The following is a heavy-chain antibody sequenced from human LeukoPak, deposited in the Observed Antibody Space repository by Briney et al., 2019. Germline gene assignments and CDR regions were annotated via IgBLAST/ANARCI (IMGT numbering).Heavy chain of an antibody. V-gene: IGHV3-23*01. CDR3: AKAREYYDILTGYYNPYYYYGMDV. CDR2: ISGSGGST. Sequence: TGGSLRLSCAASGFTFSSYAMSWVRQAPGKGLEWVSAISGSGGSTYYADSVKGRFTISRDNSKNTLYLQMNSLRAEDTAVYYCAKAREYYDILTGYYNPYYYYGMDVWGQGTTVTVSS. CDR1: GFTFSSYA. J-gene: IGHJ6*02. D-gene: IGHD3-9*01.